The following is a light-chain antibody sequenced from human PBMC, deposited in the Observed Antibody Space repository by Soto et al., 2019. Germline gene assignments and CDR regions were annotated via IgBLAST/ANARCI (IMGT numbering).Light chain of an antibody. J-gene: IGLJ2*01. V-gene: IGLV2-8*01. Sequence: QSALTQPPSASGSPGQSVTISCTGTSSDVGGYNYVSWYQQHPGKAPKLMISEVSKRPSGVPDRFSGSKSGNTASLTVSGLHAEDEADYYCSSYAGSNNLVFGGGTKVTVL. CDR3: SSYAGSNNLV. CDR1: SSDVGGYNY. CDR2: EVS.